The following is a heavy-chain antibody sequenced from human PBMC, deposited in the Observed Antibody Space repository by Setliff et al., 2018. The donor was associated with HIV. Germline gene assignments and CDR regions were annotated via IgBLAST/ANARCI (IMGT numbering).Heavy chain of an antibody. D-gene: IGHD3-22*01. Sequence: ASVKVSCKASGSTFITYHVHWVRQAPGQGFEWMGIINPNTGSTSYAQKFQGRVTMTWDTSSGTVYMDLNSLKSEDTAVYYCAEVTCSPDSCFLDYWGQGTLVTVSS. CDR2: INPNTGST. V-gene: IGHV1-46*01. CDR3: AEVTCSPDSCFLDY. CDR1: GSTFITYH. J-gene: IGHJ4*02.